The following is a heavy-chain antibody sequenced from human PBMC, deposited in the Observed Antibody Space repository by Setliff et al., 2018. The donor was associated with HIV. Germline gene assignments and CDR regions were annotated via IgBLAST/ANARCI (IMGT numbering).Heavy chain of an antibody. CDR1: GLSFAEYG. D-gene: IGHD3-22*01. V-gene: IGHV3-48*03. CDR2: ISSSGSTI. Sequence: AGGSLRLSCVVSGLSFAEYGMNWVRQAPGKGLEWVSYISSSGSTIYYADSVKGRFTISRDNAKNSLYLQMNSLRAEDTAVYYCARGATMIVVVSGTFDAFDIWGQGAMVTVSS. CDR3: ARGATMIVVVSGTFDAFDI. J-gene: IGHJ3*02.